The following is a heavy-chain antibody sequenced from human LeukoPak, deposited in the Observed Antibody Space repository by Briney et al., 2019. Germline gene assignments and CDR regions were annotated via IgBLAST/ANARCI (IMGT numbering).Heavy chain of an antibody. CDR2: IYHSGST. Sequence: SETLSLTCTVSGYSISSGYYWGWIRQPPGKGLEWIGSIYHSGSTYYNPSLKSRVTISVDPSKNQFSLKLSSVTAADTAVYYCARASCGDGSSCFDYYMDVWGKGTTVTVSS. J-gene: IGHJ6*03. CDR3: ARASCGDGSSCFDYYMDV. V-gene: IGHV4-38-2*02. CDR1: GYSISSGYY. D-gene: IGHD6-6*01.